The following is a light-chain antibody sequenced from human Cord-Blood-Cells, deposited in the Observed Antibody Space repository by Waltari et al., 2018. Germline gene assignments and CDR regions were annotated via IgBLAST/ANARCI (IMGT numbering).Light chain of an antibody. CDR2: DAS. V-gene: IGKV3-11*01. Sequence: EIVLTQSPATLSLSPGERATLSCRASQSVSSYLAWYQQKPGQAPRLLIYDASNMATGIPARFSGSGSGTDFTLTISSLEPEDFAVYYCQQRSTGLGWTFGQGTKVEIK. J-gene: IGKJ1*01. CDR1: QSVSSY. CDR3: QQRSTGLGWT.